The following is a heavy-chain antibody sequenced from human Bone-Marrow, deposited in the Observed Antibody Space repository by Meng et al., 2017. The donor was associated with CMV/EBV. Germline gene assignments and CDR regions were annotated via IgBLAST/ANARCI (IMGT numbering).Heavy chain of an antibody. J-gene: IGHJ6*02. CDR1: GFIFSSYT. D-gene: IGHD4-11*01. CDR3: AKSLRLRNGPKYSNYVGGADYYYGRDV. Sequence: GGSLRLSCVAPGFIFSSYTMTWVRQAPGKGLEWVSGISGRGDSTYFADSVKGRFTISRDNSKNTLYLQMNSLRAEDTAVYYCAKSLRLRNGPKYSNYVGGADYYYGRDVWGQGTTVTVSS. CDR2: ISGRGDST. V-gene: IGHV3-23*01.